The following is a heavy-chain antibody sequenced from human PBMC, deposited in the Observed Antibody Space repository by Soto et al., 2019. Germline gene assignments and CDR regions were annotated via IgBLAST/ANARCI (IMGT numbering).Heavy chain of an antibody. CDR1: GFTFSSYA. Sequence: GSLRLSCAASGFTFSSYAMSWVRQAPGKGLEWVSAISGSGGSTYYADSVKGRFTISRDNSKNTLYLQMNSLRAEDTAVYYCARFPITVTTPYYFDYWGQGTLVTVSS. V-gene: IGHV3-23*01. J-gene: IGHJ4*02. CDR2: ISGSGGST. D-gene: IGHD4-17*01. CDR3: ARFPITVTTPYYFDY.